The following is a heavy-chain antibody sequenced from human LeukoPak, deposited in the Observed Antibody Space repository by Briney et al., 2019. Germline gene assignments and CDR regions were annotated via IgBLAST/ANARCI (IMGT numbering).Heavy chain of an antibody. CDR3: AREMSYYDSSGYYYYFDH. Sequence: ASVKVSCKASGYIFTDYGISWVRQAPGQGLEWMGWISPYNSNTNYGQKFQGRVTMTTDTSTTTVYMELRTLTSDDAAVCFCAREMSYYDSSGYYYYFDHWGQGTLVTVSS. J-gene: IGHJ4*02. CDR1: GYIFTDYG. D-gene: IGHD3-22*01. V-gene: IGHV1-18*01. CDR2: ISPYNSNT.